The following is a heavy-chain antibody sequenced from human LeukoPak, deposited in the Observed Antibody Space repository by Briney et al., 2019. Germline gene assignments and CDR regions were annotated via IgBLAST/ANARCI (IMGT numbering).Heavy chain of an antibody. J-gene: IGHJ6*02. D-gene: IGHD2-15*01. V-gene: IGHV3-48*03. Sequence: GTLSLTCGVSGGSISNTNWWTWVRQPPGKGLEWVSYISSSGSTIYYADSVKGRFTISRDNTKNSLYLQMNSLRAEDTAVYYCARDGGGPLYGMDVWGQGTTVTVSS. CDR2: ISSSGSTI. CDR1: GGSISNTNW. CDR3: ARDGGGPLYGMDV.